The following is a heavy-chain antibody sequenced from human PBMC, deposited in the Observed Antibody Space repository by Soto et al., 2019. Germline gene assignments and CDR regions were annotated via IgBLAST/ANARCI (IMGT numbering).Heavy chain of an antibody. J-gene: IGHJ6*02. CDR1: GFPFSSYS. Sequence: PWGSLRLSCAASGFPFSSYSMNWVRQAPGKGLEWVSSISSSSSYIYYADSVKGRFTISRDNAKNSLYLQMNSLRAEDTAVYYCARDLTTVNHYYGTDGWGQGNTVNVSS. CDR2: ISSSSSYI. V-gene: IGHV3-21*01. D-gene: IGHD4-17*01. CDR3: ARDLTTVNHYYGTDG.